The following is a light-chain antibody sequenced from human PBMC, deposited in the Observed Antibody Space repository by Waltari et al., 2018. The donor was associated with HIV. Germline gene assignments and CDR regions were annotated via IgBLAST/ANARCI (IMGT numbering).Light chain of an antibody. J-gene: IGKJ4*01. Sequence: DIVMNQSPDSLAVSLGERATIRCKSSQSLLYSSDNKNYFAWYQQKPGQPPNLLIYWASTRESGVPDRFSGSGSGTDFTLTINNLQAEDVAVYYCQQYFRAPLTFGGGTRVEIK. CDR2: WAS. V-gene: IGKV4-1*01. CDR1: QSLLYSSDNKNY. CDR3: QQYFRAPLT.